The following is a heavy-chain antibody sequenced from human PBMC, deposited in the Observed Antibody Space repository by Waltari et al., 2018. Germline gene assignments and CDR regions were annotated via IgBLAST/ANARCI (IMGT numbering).Heavy chain of an antibody. CDR2: ISGGGTGT. CDR3: ARCTGGSCYGFDY. D-gene: IGHD2-15*01. J-gene: IGHJ4*02. V-gene: IGHV3-23*03. CDR1: GLTFRGYA. Sequence: EVQLLESGGGLVQPGGSLRLSCAASGLTFRGYAMSWVCQAPGKGLEWFSFISGGGTGTYYGDSVKGRFTISRDNSKSTVYLQMNSLRAEDTAVYYCARCTGGSCYGFDYWGQGTLVAVSS.